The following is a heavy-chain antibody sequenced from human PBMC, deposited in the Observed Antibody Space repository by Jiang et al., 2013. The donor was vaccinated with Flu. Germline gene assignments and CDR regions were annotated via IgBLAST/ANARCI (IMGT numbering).Heavy chain of an antibody. CDR3: ARWYCSSTSCYTFDY. D-gene: IGHD2-2*02. V-gene: IGHV1-69*01. J-gene: IGHJ4*02. Sequence: GLEWMGGIIPIFGTANYAQKFQGRVTITADESTSTAYMELSSLRSEDTAVYYCARWYCSSTSCYTFDYWGQGTLVTVSS. CDR2: IIPIFGTA.